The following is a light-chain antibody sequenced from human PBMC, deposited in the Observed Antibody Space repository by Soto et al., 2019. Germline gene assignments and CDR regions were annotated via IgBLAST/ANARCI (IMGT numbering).Light chain of an antibody. CDR1: QDISNY. Sequence: DIQMTQSPSSLSASVGDRVTITCQASQDISNYLNWYQQKPGKAPKLLIYDASNLETGVPSRFSGSGSGTDFTFNISSLQTEDIATSYCQQYDKLPRDTFGQGTKQERK. V-gene: IGKV1-33*01. CDR2: DAS. J-gene: IGKJ2*01. CDR3: QQYDKLPRDT.